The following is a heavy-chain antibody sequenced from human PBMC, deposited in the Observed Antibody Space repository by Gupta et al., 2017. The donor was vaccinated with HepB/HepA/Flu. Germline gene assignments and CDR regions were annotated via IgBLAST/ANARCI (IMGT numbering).Heavy chain of an antibody. CDR2: IFYSGST. J-gene: IGHJ5*01. CDR3: ARVDYGDWLDS. D-gene: IGHD4-17*01. Sequence: QVQLQESGPGLVKPSQTLSLTCTVSGASINSGDYFWSWIRQPPGKALEWIGYIFYSGSTYYNPSLSSRVIISIDMSKNQFSLRLNSVTAADTAVYYCARVDYGDWLDSWGQGTLVTVSS. V-gene: IGHV4-30-4*01. CDR1: GASINSGDYF.